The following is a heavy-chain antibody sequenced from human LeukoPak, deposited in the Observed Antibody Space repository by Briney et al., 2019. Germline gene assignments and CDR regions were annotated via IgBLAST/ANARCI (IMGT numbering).Heavy chain of an antibody. CDR3: ARDSHAWYGQYYFDF. CDR2: IYYFGTT. Sequence: SETLSLTCSVSGGSIIDSSYYWGWIRQPPGKGLEWIGNIYYFGTTLHNPSLKSRVTMSVDTSKNQFSLKLSSVTAADTAVYYCARDSHAWYGQYYFDFWGQGALVTVSS. J-gene: IGHJ4*02. CDR1: GGSIIDSSYY. D-gene: IGHD6-13*01. V-gene: IGHV4-39*07.